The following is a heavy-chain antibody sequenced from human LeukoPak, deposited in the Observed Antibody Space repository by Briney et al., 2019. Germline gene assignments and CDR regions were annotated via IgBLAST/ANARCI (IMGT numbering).Heavy chain of an antibody. V-gene: IGHV5-51*01. J-gene: IGHJ4*02. CDR2: IYPGDSDT. D-gene: IGHD5-18*01. Sequence: GESLKISCKGSGYNFTSYWISWVRQMPGKGREWMGIIYPGDSDTRYIPSFQGQVTISADKSITTAYLQWDSLKASDTAMYYCARGLGYSYGYDYWGQGTLVTVSS. CDR3: ARGLGYSYGYDY. CDR1: GYNFTSYW.